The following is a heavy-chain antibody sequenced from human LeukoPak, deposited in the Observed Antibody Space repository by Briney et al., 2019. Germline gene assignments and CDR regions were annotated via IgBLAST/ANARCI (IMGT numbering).Heavy chain of an antibody. Sequence: ASVKVSCKASGYTFTSYYMHWVRQAPGQGLEWMGIINPSGGSTSYAQKFQGRVTMTRDTSISTAYMELSRLRSDDTAVYYCARDSVVRRGYSYGYDYWGQGTLVTVSS. V-gene: IGHV1-46*01. CDR1: GYTFTSYY. CDR2: INPSGGST. CDR3: ARDSVVRRGYSYGYDY. D-gene: IGHD5-18*01. J-gene: IGHJ4*02.